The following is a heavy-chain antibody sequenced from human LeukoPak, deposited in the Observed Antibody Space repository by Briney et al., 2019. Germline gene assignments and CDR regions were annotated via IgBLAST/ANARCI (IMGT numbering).Heavy chain of an antibody. CDR1: GYTFTSYG. CDR2: ISAYNGNT. CDR3: ARDLALTIFGVANWFDP. Sequence: ASVKVSCKASGYTFTSYGISWVRQAPGQGLEWMGWISAYNGNTNYAQKLQGRVTMTTDTSTSTAYMELRSLRSDDTAVYYCARDLALTIFGVANWFDPWGQGTPGHRLL. V-gene: IGHV1-18*01. D-gene: IGHD3-3*01. J-gene: IGHJ5*02.